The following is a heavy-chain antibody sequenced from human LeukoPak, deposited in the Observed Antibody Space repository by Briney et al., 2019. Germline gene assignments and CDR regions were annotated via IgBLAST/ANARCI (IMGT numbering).Heavy chain of an antibody. Sequence: GRSLRLSCAASGFTFSSYEMHWVRQPPGQGLEWVSNIGSGGTAKYYADSVKGRFTISRDNAKNSLYLQMNSLRAEDTAVYYCAKIYYAGLHIWGQGAMVTVSS. D-gene: IGHD4-23*01. CDR3: AKIYYAGLHI. V-gene: IGHV3-48*03. J-gene: IGHJ3*02. CDR2: IGSGGTAK. CDR1: GFTFSSYE.